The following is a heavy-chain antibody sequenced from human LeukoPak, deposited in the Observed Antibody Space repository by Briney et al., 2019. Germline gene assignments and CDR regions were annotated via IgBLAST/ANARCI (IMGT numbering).Heavy chain of an antibody. V-gene: IGHV3-48*04. CDR2: ISSSGSTI. CDR1: GFTFSSYS. Sequence: GGSLRLSCAASGFTFSSYSMNWVRQAPGKGLEWVSYISSSGSTIYYADSVKGRFTISRDNAKNSLYLQMNSLRAEDTAVYYCATEYPYYYDSSGYAFGIWGQGTMVTVSS. CDR3: ATEYPYYYDSSGYAFGI. D-gene: IGHD3-22*01. J-gene: IGHJ3*02.